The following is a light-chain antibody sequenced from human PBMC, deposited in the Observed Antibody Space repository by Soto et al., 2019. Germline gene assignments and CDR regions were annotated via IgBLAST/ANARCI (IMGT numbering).Light chain of an antibody. Sequence: DIQLTQFPSFVSASVGDRVTITCRASQGISSYLAWYQQTPGKAPKLLRYTASTLQSGVPSRFSGSGSGTEFTLTISSLQPEDFASYYCLRLSTYPLTFGGGTRVEI. CDR1: QGISSY. J-gene: IGKJ4*01. CDR2: TAS. CDR3: LRLSTYPLT. V-gene: IGKV1-9*01.